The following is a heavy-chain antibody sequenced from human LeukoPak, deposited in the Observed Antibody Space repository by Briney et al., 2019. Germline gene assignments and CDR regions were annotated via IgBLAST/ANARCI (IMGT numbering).Heavy chain of an antibody. D-gene: IGHD1-26*01. CDR3: ARPSDLLFFDY. Sequence: GASVKVSCKASGGTFSSYAFSWVRQAPGQGLEWMGGIIPVFGTANYAQKFQGRVTMTRDMSTSTVYMELSSLRSEDTAVYYCARPSDLLFFDYWGQGTLVTVSS. CDR1: GGTFSSYA. J-gene: IGHJ4*02. CDR2: IIPVFGTA. V-gene: IGHV1-69*05.